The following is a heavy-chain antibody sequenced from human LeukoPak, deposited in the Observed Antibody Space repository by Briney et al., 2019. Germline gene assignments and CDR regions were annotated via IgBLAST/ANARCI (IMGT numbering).Heavy chain of an antibody. CDR2: IYYSGST. CDR3: ARDLVSTGPYWHSMDV. V-gene: IGHV4-30-4*01. D-gene: IGHD5/OR15-5a*01. Sequence: PSQTLSLTCTVSGGSISSGDYYWRWIRQPPGKGLEWIGDIYYSGSTYYNPSLKSRVTISRDTSRNQFSLRLISVTAADTAMYYCARDLVSTGPYWHSMDVWGQGTTVTVSS. J-gene: IGHJ6*02. CDR1: GGSISSGDYY.